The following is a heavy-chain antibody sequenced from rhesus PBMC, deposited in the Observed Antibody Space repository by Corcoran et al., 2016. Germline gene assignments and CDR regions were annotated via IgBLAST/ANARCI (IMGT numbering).Heavy chain of an antibody. D-gene: IGHD1-26*01. CDR2: ISGSGGGT. CDR1: GGSISSHY. Sequence: QLQLQESGPGLVKPSETLSLTCAVSGGSISSHYWSWIRQPPGKGLEWIGRISGSGGGTDYNPSLKSRVNSSTEPSKNQFFLKLSSVTAADTVVYYCARDWAYNWNYGYFELWGPGTPITIAS. V-gene: IGHV4-173*01. CDR3: ARDWAYNWNYGYFEL. J-gene: IGHJ2*01.